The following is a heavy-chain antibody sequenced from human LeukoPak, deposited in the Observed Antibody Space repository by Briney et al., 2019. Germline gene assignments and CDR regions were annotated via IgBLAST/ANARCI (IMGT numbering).Heavy chain of an antibody. CDR2: IWYVGSND. CDR3: ARGRYDILTGGAYFDP. Sequence: PGRSLRLSCAASGFIFSNYVMHWVRQAPGKGLEWVALIWYVGSNDYYAGSVKGRFTISRDNAKNTLSLQMNSLRAEDTAVYYCARGRYDILTGGAYFDPWGQGTLVTVSS. V-gene: IGHV3-33*01. D-gene: IGHD3-9*01. CDR1: GFIFSNYV. J-gene: IGHJ4*02.